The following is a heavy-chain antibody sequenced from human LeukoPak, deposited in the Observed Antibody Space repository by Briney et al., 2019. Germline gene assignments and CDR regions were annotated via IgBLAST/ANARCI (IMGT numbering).Heavy chain of an antibody. D-gene: IGHD2-2*01. J-gene: IGHJ6*04. Sequence: RPRGSLRLSCAASGFTFSSYAMNWVRQAPGKGLEWVSGISNSGGSTYYADSVKGRFTISRDNSKNTLYLQMNSLRAEDTAVYYCAKVYSASGYAPEDVWGKGTTVIVSS. CDR3: AKVYSASGYAPEDV. CDR2: ISNSGGST. V-gene: IGHV3-23*01. CDR1: GFTFSSYA.